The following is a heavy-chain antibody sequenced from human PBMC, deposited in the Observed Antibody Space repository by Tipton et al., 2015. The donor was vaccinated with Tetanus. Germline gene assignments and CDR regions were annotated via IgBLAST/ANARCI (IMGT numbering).Heavy chain of an antibody. CDR2: IHYSGST. V-gene: IGHV4-39*01. Sequence: TLSLTCIVSNGSISSSNYHWGWIRQPPGKGLEWIGSIHYSGSTYYKPSLKSRVTISVDTSKNQFSLKLSSVTAADTAVYYCARHVHGFGALLTPAATHYYYGMDVWGQGTTVTVSS. J-gene: IGHJ6*02. D-gene: IGHD2-2*01. CDR1: NGSISSSNYH. CDR3: ARHVHGFGALLTPAATHYYYGMDV.